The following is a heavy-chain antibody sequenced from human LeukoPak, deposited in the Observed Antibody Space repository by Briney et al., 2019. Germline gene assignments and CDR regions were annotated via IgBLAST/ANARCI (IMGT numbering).Heavy chain of an antibody. Sequence: GGSLRLSCAASGYTFSSYSMHWVRQAPGKGLEWVSSISSSSSYIYYPDSVKGRFTISRDNAKNSLYLQMNSLRAEDTGVYYCARDLMGVVTAIPAEYFQHSGQGTLVTVSS. CDR1: GYTFSSYS. CDR3: ARDLMGVVTAIPAEYFQH. V-gene: IGHV3-21*01. CDR2: ISSSSSYI. J-gene: IGHJ1*01. D-gene: IGHD2-21*02.